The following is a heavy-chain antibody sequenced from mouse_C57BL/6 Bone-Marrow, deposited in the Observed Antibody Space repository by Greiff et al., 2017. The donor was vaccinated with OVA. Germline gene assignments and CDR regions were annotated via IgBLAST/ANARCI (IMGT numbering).Heavy chain of an antibody. V-gene: IGHV2-2*01. D-gene: IGHD2-4*01. CDR3: AREVGGLRRYAMDY. CDR2: IWSGGST. J-gene: IGHJ4*01. CDR1: GFSLTSYG. Sequence: VKLMESGPGLVQPSQSLSITCTVSGFSLTSYGVHWVRQSPGKGLEWLGVIWSGGSTDYNAAFISRLSISKDNSKSQVFFKMNSLQADDTAIYYCAREVGGLRRYAMDYWGQGTSVTVSS.